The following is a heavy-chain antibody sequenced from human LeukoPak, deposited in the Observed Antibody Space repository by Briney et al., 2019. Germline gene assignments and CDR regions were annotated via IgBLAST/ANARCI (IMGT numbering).Heavy chain of an antibody. CDR2: MYHSGNT. CDR3: ARAFIDYYDSSGYYSSSFFDY. Sequence: SQTLPLTCAVSGGSISSGGYSWSWIRQPPGKGLEWIGYMYHSGNTYYNPSLKSRVTISVDKSKNQFSLKLSSVTAADTAVYYCARAFIDYYDSSGYYSSSFFDYWGQGTLVTVSS. CDR1: GGSISSGGYS. D-gene: IGHD3-22*01. V-gene: IGHV4-30-2*01. J-gene: IGHJ4*02.